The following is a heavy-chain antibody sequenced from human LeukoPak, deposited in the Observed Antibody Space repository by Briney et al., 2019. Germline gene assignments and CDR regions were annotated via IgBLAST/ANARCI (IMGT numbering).Heavy chain of an antibody. Sequence: ASVKVSCKASGYTYAGYYIHWVRQPPGQGLEWMGWIIPHSGGTNYAQKFQDGVTMTSDTSISPAYMELSRLRSDDTAVYYCARDGGDGYNPDRPTDWGQGTLVTVSS. CDR3: ARDGGDGYNPDRPTD. CDR1: GYTYAGYY. V-gene: IGHV1-2*02. J-gene: IGHJ4*02. D-gene: IGHD5-24*01. CDR2: IIPHSGGT.